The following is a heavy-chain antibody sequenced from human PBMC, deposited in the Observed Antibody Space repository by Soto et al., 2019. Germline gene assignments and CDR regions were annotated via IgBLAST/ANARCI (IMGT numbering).Heavy chain of an antibody. CDR3: AKDNYYDFWSGYRGDAFDI. Sequence: GGSLRLSCAASGFTFSSYGMHWVRQAPGKGPEWVSVISYDGSNKYYADSVKGRFTISRDNSKNTLYLQMNSLRAEDTAVYYCAKDNYYDFWSGYRGDAFDIWGQGTMVTVSS. J-gene: IGHJ3*02. CDR1: GFTFSSYG. D-gene: IGHD3-3*01. V-gene: IGHV3-30*18. CDR2: ISYDGSNK.